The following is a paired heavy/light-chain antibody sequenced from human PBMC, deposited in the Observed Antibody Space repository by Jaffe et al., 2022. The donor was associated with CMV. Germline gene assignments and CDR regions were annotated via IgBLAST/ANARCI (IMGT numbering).Heavy chain of an antibody. D-gene: IGHD3-3*01. CDR1: GYTFTSYY. J-gene: IGHJ6*02. CDR2: INPSGGST. CDR3: ARDGVGDFWSGYYWGLRDYYYGMDV. Sequence: QVQLVQSGAEVKKPGASVKVSCKASGYTFTSYYMHWVRQAPGQGLEWMGIINPSGGSTSYAQKFQGRVTMTRDTSTSTVYMELSSLRSEDTAVYYCARDGVGDFWSGYYWGLRDYYYGMDVWGQGTTVTVSS. V-gene: IGHV1-46*01.
Light chain of an antibody. CDR2: GKN. CDR1: SLRSYY. V-gene: IGLV3-19*01. Sequence: SSELTQDPAVSVALGQTVRITCQGDSLRSYYASWYQQKPGQAPVLVIYGKNNRPSGIPDRFSGSSSGNTASLTITGAQAEDEADYYCNSRDSSGKGGVVFGGGTKLTVL. CDR3: NSRDSSGKGGVV. J-gene: IGLJ2*01.